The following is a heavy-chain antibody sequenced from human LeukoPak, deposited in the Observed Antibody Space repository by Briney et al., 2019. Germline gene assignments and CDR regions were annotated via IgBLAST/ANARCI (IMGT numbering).Heavy chain of an antibody. CDR3: ARGSGIAADY. CDR1: GGSISSYY. J-gene: IGHJ4*02. Sequence: SSETLSLTCTVSGGSISSYYWSWIRQPPGKGLEWIGYIYYSGSTNYNPSLKSRVTISVDTSKNQFSLKLNSVTAADTAVYYCARGSGIAADYWGQGTLVTVSS. D-gene: IGHD6-25*01. CDR2: IYYSGST. V-gene: IGHV4-59*01.